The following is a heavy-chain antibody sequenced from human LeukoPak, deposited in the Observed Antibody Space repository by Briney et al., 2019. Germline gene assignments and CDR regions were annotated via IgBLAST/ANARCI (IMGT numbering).Heavy chain of an antibody. CDR3: ARFYYYDSSGYYYSFDY. Sequence: SETLSLTCTVSGGSISSYYWSWIRQPAGKGLEWIGRIYTSGSTNYNPSLKSRVTMSVDTSKNQFSLKLSSVTAADTAVYYCARFYYYDSSGYYYSFDYWGQGTLVTVSS. D-gene: IGHD3-22*01. CDR2: IYTSGST. V-gene: IGHV4-4*07. CDR1: GGSISSYY. J-gene: IGHJ4*02.